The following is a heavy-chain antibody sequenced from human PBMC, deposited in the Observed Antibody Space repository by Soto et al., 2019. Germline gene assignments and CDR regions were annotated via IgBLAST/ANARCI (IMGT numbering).Heavy chain of an antibody. CDR2: ISSSSSYI. CDR3: ARVRDKRGYFDY. CDR1: GFTFSSYS. J-gene: IGHJ4*02. Sequence: KPGGSLRLSCAASGFTFSSYSMNWVRQAPGKGLEWVSSISSSSSYIYYADSVKGRFTISRDNAKNSLYLQMNSLRAEDTAVYYCARVRDKRGYFDYWGQGTLVTVSS. V-gene: IGHV3-21*01.